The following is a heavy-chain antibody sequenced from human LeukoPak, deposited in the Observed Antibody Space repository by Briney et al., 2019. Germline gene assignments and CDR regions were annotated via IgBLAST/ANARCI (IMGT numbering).Heavy chain of an antibody. CDR2: ISGSGGST. CDR3: STDRHRYYYGVDV. J-gene: IGHJ6*02. CDR1: GFTFSSYA. Sequence: GGSLRLSCAASGFTFSSYAMSWVRQAPGKGLEWVSAISGSGGSTYYADSVKGRFTISRDNSKNTLYLQMNSLKTEDTAVYYCSTDRHRYYYGVDVWGQGTTVTASS. V-gene: IGHV3-23*01.